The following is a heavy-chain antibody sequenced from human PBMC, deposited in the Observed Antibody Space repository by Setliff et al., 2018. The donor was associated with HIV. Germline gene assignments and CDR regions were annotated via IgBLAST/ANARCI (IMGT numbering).Heavy chain of an antibody. J-gene: IGHJ3*02. V-gene: IGHV3-7*01. CDR3: AREDTTGYYSLSAFDI. CDR1: GFTFNNYW. Sequence: GGSLRLSCAASGFTFNNYWIVWVRQAPGKGLEWVANINQDGSHKYYVDSVKGRFTISRDNAVNSLYLQMDSLRVEDTAVYYCAREDTTGYYSLSAFDIWGQGTLVTVSS. CDR2: INQDGSHK. D-gene: IGHD3-22*01.